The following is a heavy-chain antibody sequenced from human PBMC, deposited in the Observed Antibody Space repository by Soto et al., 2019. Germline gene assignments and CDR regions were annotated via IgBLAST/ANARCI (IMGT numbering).Heavy chain of an antibody. J-gene: IGHJ3*02. Sequence: VKVSCNASGGTFSSYAISWVRQAPGQGLEWMGGIIPIFGTANYAQKFQGRVTITADESTSTAYMELSSLRSEDTAVYYCARDQHRRITMVRGVRIGAFDIWGQGTMVTVSS. CDR3: ARDQHRRITMVRGVRIGAFDI. CDR2: IIPIFGTA. D-gene: IGHD3-10*01. CDR1: GGTFSSYA. V-gene: IGHV1-69*01.